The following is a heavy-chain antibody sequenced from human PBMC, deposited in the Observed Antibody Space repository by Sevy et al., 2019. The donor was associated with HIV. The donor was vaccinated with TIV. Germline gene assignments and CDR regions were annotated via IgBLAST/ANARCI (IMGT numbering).Heavy chain of an antibody. CDR3: SRRGGDGYYTPQGDY. CDR2: INPSGSST. CDR1: GYTFTTYY. V-gene: IGHV1-46*01. J-gene: IGHJ4*02. D-gene: IGHD2-2*02. Sequence: ASVKVSCKASGYTFTTYYMHWVRQAPGQGLEWMGIINPSGSSTTYAQKFQDRVIMTRDTSTSTVYLELTSLTSEDTAVYYCSRRGGDGYYTPQGDYWGQGTLVTVSS.